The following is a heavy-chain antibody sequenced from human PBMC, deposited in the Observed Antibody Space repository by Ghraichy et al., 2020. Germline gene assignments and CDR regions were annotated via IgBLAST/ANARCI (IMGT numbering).Heavy chain of an antibody. D-gene: IGHD5-12*01. Sequence: SLRLSCAASGFTFDDYVMHWVRQAPGKGLEWVSGISWNSGSIGYADSVKGRFTISRDNAKNSLYLQMNSLRAEDTALYYCAKDIGGGRRSGYGPGGMDVWGQGTTVTVSS. V-gene: IGHV3-9*01. CDR1: GFTFDDYV. J-gene: IGHJ6*02. CDR3: AKDIGGGRRSGYGPGGMDV. CDR2: ISWNSGSI.